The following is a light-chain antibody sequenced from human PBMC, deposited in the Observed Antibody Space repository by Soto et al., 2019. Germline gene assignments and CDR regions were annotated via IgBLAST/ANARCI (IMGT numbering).Light chain of an antibody. CDR1: QGIAGS. V-gene: IGKV1-9*01. J-gene: IGKJ4*01. Sequence: DIQLTKYPSTLSASVGDRVTITCRASQGIAGSLAWYQQKPGKPPRLLIYAESTLQSGVPSRFSGSGSGTRGTLTISSLQPEDFATYYCQQVKSYPRTFGGGTKVDNK. CDR2: AES. CDR3: QQVKSYPRT.